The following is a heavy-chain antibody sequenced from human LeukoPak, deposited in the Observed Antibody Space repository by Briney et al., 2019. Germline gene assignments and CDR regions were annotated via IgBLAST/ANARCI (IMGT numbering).Heavy chain of an antibody. D-gene: IGHD3-10*01. CDR1: GFTFRSYS. CDR2: ISSSSSYI. Sequence: GGSLRLSCAASGFTFRSYSMIWVRQAPGKGLEWVSSISSSSSYIHYADSVKGRFTISRDNAKNSLYLQMNSLRAEDTAVYYCARDYYGSGSYHKNPPVLWGQGTLVTVAS. CDR3: ARDYYGSGSYHKNPPVL. V-gene: IGHV3-21*01. J-gene: IGHJ4*02.